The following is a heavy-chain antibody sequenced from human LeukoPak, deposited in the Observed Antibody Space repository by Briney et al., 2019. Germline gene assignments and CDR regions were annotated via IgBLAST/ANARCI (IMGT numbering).Heavy chain of an antibody. D-gene: IGHD5-24*01. V-gene: IGHV3-48*01. CDR2: ISSSSSTI. CDR1: GFTFSSYS. CDR3: ATGAGRGYNL. Sequence: GGSLRLSCAASGFTFSSYSMDWVRQAPGKGLEWVSYISSSSSTIYYTDSVKGRFIISRDNAKNSLYLQMNSLRAEDTAVYYCATGAGRGYNLWGQGTLITVSS. J-gene: IGHJ4*02.